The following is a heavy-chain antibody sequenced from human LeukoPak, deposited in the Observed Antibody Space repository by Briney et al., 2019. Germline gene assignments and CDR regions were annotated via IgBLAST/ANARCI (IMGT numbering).Heavy chain of an antibody. D-gene: IGHD3-16*02. CDR1: GGSISSYY. CDR3: ARGGSYRSFDY. V-gene: IGHV4-59*01. J-gene: IGHJ4*02. CDR2: IYYSGST. Sequence: SETLSLTCTVAGGSISSYYWSWIRQPPGRGLEWIGYIYYSGSTNYNPSLKSRVTISVDTSKNQFSLKLSSVTAADTAVYYCARGGSYRSFDYWGQGTLVTVSS.